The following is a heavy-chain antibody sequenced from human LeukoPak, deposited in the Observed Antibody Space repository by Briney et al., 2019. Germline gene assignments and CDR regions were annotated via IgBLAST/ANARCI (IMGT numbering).Heavy chain of an antibody. Sequence: GSLRLSCAASGFTFSSYGMHWVRRAPGKGLEWVAVIWYDGSNEHYADSVKGRFIISRDNSKNTLYLQMNSLSAEDTAVYYCARAPIYSSSWYGMDVWGQGTTVTVSS. J-gene: IGHJ6*02. D-gene: IGHD6-13*01. CDR1: GFTFSSYG. CDR3: ARAPIYSSSWYGMDV. V-gene: IGHV3-33*01. CDR2: IWYDGSNE.